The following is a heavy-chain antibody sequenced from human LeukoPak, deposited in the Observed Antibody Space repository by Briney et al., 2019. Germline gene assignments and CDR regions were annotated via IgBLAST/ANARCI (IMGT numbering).Heavy chain of an antibody. CDR3: ARDPVYYDSSGYNDAFDI. V-gene: IGHV1-2*06. CDR2: INPNSGGA. CDR1: GYTFTGYY. Sequence: ASVKVSCKASGYTFTGYYMHWVRQAPGQGLEWMGRINPNSGGANYAQKFQGRVTMTRDTSISTAHMELSRLKSDDTAVYYCARDPVYYDSSGYNDAFDIWGQGTMVTVSS. J-gene: IGHJ3*02. D-gene: IGHD3-22*01.